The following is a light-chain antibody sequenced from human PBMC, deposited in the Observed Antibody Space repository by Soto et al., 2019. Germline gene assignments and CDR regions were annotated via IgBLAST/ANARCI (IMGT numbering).Light chain of an antibody. Sequence: DIVMTQSPDFLAVSPGERATLSCRASQSVSSSSLAWYQQKPGQAPRLLIYDTSSRATGIPDRFSGSGSGTDFTLTISRLEPEDFAVYYCQQYVSSPLTFGGGTKVEIK. CDR2: DTS. J-gene: IGKJ4*01. CDR3: QQYVSSPLT. CDR1: QSVSSSS. V-gene: IGKV3-20*01.